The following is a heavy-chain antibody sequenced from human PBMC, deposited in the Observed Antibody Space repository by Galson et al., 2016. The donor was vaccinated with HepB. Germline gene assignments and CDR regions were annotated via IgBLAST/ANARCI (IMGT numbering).Heavy chain of an antibody. CDR2: INKDGSST. Sequence: SLRLSCAASGFSFSRYWMHWVRQAPGKGLVCVSRINKDGSSTSYADSVKGRFTISRDNARNTLYLQMNSLRAEDTAVYYCARMESGGYDFWSGHYSWSGGTDVWGQGTTVTVSS. CDR3: ARMESGGYDFWSGHYSWSGGTDV. D-gene: IGHD3-3*01. J-gene: IGHJ6*02. CDR1: GFSFSRYW. V-gene: IGHV3-74*01.